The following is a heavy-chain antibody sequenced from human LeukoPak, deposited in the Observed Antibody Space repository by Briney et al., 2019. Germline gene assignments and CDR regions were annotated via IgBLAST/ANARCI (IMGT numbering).Heavy chain of an antibody. CDR2: IKQDGSEK. Sequence: PGGSLRLSCAASGFTFSSYWMSWVRQAPGKGLEWVANIKQDGSEKYYVDSVKGRFTISRDNAKNSLYLQMNSLRAEDTAVYYCARVRYSYGWAFDYWGQGTLVTVSS. V-gene: IGHV3-7*01. CDR3: ARVRYSYGWAFDY. J-gene: IGHJ4*02. CDR1: GFTFSSYW. D-gene: IGHD5-18*01.